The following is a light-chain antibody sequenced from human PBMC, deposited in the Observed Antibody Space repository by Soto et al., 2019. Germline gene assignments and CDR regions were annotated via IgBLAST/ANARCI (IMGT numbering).Light chain of an antibody. CDR2: EVS. CDR3: SSYTSSSTLGV. V-gene: IGLV2-14*01. J-gene: IGLJ1*01. CDR1: SSDVGGYNY. Sequence: QSVLTQPASVSGSPGQSITISCTGTSSDVGGYNYVFWYQQHPGKAPKLMIYEVSNRPSGVSNRFSGSKSGNTASLTISGLQAEDEADYYCSSYTSSSTLGVFGNGTKVTVL.